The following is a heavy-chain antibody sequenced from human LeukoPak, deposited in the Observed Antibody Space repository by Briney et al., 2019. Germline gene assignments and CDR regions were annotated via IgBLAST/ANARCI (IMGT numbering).Heavy chain of an antibody. CDR1: GFTFSSYW. D-gene: IGHD2-2*02. V-gene: IGHV3-7*01. J-gene: IGHJ5*02. CDR3: ARSLYCSSTSCYTGTYNWFDP. CDR2: IKQDGSEK. Sequence: GGSLRLSCAASGFTFSSYWMSWVRQAPGKGLEWVANIKQDGSEKYYVDSVKGLFTISRDNAKNSLYLQMNSLRAEDTAVYYCARSLYCSSTSCYTGTYNWFDPWGQGTLVTVSS.